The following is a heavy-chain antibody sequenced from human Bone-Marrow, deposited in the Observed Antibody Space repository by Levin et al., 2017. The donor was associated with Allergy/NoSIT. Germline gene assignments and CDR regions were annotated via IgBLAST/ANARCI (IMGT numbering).Heavy chain of an antibody. CDR2: INPAHGNT. CDR3: ARDECPGGRVGWFDP. V-gene: IGHV1-3*01. J-gene: IGHJ5*02. Sequence: ASVKVSCKTSGYTFSSFAVNWVRQAPGQRLEWMGWINPAHGNTEYSPKFQGRVTITSDTSANTAYMELSSLISEDTAVYYCARDECPGGRVGWFDPWGQGTLVTVSS. CDR1: GYTFSSFA. D-gene: IGHD1-26*01.